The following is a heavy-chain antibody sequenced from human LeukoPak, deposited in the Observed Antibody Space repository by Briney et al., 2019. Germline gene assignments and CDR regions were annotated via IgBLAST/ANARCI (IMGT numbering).Heavy chain of an antibody. CDR2: IYTSGST. CDR3: ARDAYGSNPFVAYVYYYYMDV. J-gene: IGHJ6*03. D-gene: IGHD2-2*01. Sequence: PSETLSLTCTVSGGSISSYYWSWIRQPAGKGLEWIGRIYTSGSTNYNPSLKSRVTMSVDTSKNQFSLKLSSVTAADTAVYYCARDAYGSNPFVAYVYYYYMDVWGKGTTVTVSS. CDR1: GGSISSYY. V-gene: IGHV4-4*07.